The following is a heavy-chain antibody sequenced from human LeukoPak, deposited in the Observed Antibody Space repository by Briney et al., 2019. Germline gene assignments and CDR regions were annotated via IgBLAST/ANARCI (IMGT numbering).Heavy chain of an antibody. CDR1: GFTVTSYA. J-gene: IGHJ6*02. CDR3: AKNLYCGGGSCYPSALGMDV. CDR2: ISGGGGST. D-gene: IGHD2-15*01. V-gene: IGHV3-23*01. Sequence: TGGSLRLSCAASGFTVTSYAMTWVRLAPGRGLGWVSSISGGGGSTYYAESVKGWFTIFRDTSKHSLFLRMNRLRGAGMCVYYCAKNLYCGGGSCYPSALGMDVWGQGTTVTVSS.